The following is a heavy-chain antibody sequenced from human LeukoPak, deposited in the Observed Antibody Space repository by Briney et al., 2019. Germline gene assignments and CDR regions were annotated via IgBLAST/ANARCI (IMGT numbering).Heavy chain of an antibody. J-gene: IGHJ4*02. CDR1: GYTFTSYY. CDR2: VNPTSGGT. V-gene: IGHV1-2*02. CDR3: ARVYYYYDSSGILTLYFDY. Sequence: ASVKVSFKTSGYTFTSYYMHWVRQAPAQGLEWMGLVNPTSGGTNYAQKFQGRVTMTRDTSISTAYMELSRLRSDDTAVYYCARVYYYYDSSGILTLYFDYWGQGTLVTVSS. D-gene: IGHD3-22*01.